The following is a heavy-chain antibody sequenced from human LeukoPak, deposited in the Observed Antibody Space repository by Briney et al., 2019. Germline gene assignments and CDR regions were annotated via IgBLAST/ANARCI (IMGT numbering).Heavy chain of an antibody. V-gene: IGHV3-7*01. CDR3: ARLRSSWYDAFDI. CDR2: IKQDGSEK. D-gene: IGHD6-13*01. Sequence: GGSLRLSCAASGFTFSSYSMNWVRQAPGKGLEWVANIKQDGSEKYYVDSVKGRFTISRDNAKNSLYLQMNSLRAEDTAVYYCARLRSSWYDAFDIWGQGTMVTVSS. J-gene: IGHJ3*02. CDR1: GFTFSSYS.